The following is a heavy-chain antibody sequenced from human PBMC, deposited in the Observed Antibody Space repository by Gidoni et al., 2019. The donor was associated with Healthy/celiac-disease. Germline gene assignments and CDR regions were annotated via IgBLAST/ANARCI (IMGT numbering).Heavy chain of an antibody. Sequence: EVQLVESGGGLIQPGGSLRLSCAASGFTVSSNYMSWVRQAPGKGLEWVSVIYSGGSTYYAYSVKGRFTISRDNSKNTLYLQMNSLRAEDTAVYYCARAPLWFGELPRGAFDIWGQGTMVTVSS. V-gene: IGHV3-53*01. D-gene: IGHD3-10*01. CDR1: GFTVSSNY. CDR3: ARAPLWFGELPRGAFDI. J-gene: IGHJ3*02. CDR2: IYSGGST.